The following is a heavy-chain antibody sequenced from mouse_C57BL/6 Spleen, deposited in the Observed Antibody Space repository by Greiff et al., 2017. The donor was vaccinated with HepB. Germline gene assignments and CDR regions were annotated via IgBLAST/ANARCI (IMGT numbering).Heavy chain of an antibody. CDR2: IYPGSGNT. Sequence: VQLQQSGAELVRPGASVKLSCKASGYTFTDYYINWVKQRPGQGLEWIARIYPGSGNTYYNEKFKGKATLTAEKSSSTAYMQLSSLTSEDSAVYFCARERELRGWFDYWGQGTTLTVSS. CDR1: GYTFTDYY. CDR3: ARERELRGWFDY. D-gene: IGHD1-3*01. V-gene: IGHV1-76*01. J-gene: IGHJ2*01.